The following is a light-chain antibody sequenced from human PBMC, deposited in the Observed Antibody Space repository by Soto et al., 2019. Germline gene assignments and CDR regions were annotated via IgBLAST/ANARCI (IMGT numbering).Light chain of an antibody. Sequence: QSVLTQPASVSGSTGQSITISCTGASSDVGAYNYVSWYQQHPGKVPKLMIYDVSDRPSGVSNRFSGSKSGNTASLTISGLQAEDASDYYCSSFTRSNSYVFGTGTKLTVL. V-gene: IGLV2-14*03. CDR1: SSDVGAYNY. J-gene: IGLJ1*01. CDR2: DVS. CDR3: SSFTRSNSYV.